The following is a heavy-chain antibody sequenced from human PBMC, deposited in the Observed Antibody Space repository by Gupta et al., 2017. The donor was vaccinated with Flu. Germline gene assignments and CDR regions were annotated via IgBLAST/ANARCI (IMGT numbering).Heavy chain of an antibody. Sequence: EVQLLESGGGLVQPGGSLRLSCAAAGFTFSSYAMRWVRQAPGKGLEWGSAISGSGGSTYYADAVKGRFTISRDIAKNTLYLQMNSLRAEDTAVYYCAKGGGGSSSSKGLWGGPSYYYYYMDVWAKGTTVTVSS. CDR1: GFTFSSYA. V-gene: IGHV3-23*01. CDR3: AKGGGGSSSSKGLWGGPSYYYYYMDV. CDR2: ISGSGGST. D-gene: IGHD6-6*01. J-gene: IGHJ6*03.